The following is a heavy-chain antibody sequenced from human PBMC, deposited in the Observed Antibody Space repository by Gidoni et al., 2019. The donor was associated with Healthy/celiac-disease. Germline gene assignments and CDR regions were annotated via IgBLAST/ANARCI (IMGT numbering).Heavy chain of an antibody. J-gene: IGHJ5*02. D-gene: IGHD6-19*01. CDR3: ARGGWGIAVAGTRPSWFDP. CDR1: GFTFSSYR. Sequence: EVQLVESGGGLVKPGGSLRLSCAASGFTFSSYRMHWVRQAPGNELEWVSSISSSSSYIYYADSVKGRFTISRDNAKNSLYLQMNSLRAEDTAVYYCARGGWGIAVAGTRPSWFDPWGQGTLVTVSS. V-gene: IGHV3-21*01. CDR2: ISSSSSYI.